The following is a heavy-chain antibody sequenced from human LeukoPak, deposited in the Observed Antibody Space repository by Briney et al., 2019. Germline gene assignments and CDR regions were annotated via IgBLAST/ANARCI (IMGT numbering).Heavy chain of an antibody. J-gene: IGHJ4*02. CDR3: ARRVNSGYDYSMDY. D-gene: IGHD5-12*01. CDR2: IYPGDSDT. Sequence: GESLKISCKGSGYRFASHWIGWVRQMPGKGLEWMGIIYPGDSDTRYSPSFQGQVTISADKSISTAYLQWSSLKASDTAMYYCARRVNSGYDYSMDYWGQGTLVTVSS. CDR1: GYRFASHW. V-gene: IGHV5-51*01.